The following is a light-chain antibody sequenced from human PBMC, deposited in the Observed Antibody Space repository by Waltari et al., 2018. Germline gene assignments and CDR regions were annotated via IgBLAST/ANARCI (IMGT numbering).Light chain of an antibody. CDR3: QQRGTGPPIT. Sequence: EIVLTQSPVILSLSPGETATLSCRASQSVTNYLAWYQQRPGQAPRLLIYHASNRATGIPARFSGSGSGTDFTLTINSLEPEDFAVYYCQQRGTGPPITFGQGTRLEIK. J-gene: IGKJ5*01. CDR2: HAS. V-gene: IGKV3-11*01. CDR1: QSVTNY.